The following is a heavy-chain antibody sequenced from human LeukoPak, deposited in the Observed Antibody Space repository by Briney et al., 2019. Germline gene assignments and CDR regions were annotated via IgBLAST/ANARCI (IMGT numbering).Heavy chain of an antibody. Sequence: PSETLSLTCTVSGDSISSSSYYWGWIRQSPGKGLEWIGSIYYGGSTHYKSSLKSRVNISVDTSKNQFFLKLNSVTAADTAVYYCARDFFPKSTIIVVIPPWFDPWGQGTLVTVSS. CDR1: GDSISSSSYY. J-gene: IGHJ5*02. CDR2: IYYGGST. D-gene: IGHD3-22*01. V-gene: IGHV4-39*07. CDR3: ARDFFPKSTIIVVIPPWFDP.